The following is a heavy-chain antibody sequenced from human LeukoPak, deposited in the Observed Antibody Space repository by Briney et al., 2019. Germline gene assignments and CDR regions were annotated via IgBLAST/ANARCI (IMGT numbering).Heavy chain of an antibody. J-gene: IGHJ4*02. V-gene: IGHV3-21*01. CDR2: IGSSYRYI. D-gene: IGHD6-19*01. CDR1: GYTFSTYS. Sequence: GGSLRLSRAASGYTFSTYSMNWVRQAPGKGLEWVSSIGSSYRYIYYADSVKGRFTISRDNAKNSLYLQMNSLRAEDTAVYYCATTSPMYDSGWFFDHWGQGTLVTVSS. CDR3: ATTSPMYDSGWFFDH.